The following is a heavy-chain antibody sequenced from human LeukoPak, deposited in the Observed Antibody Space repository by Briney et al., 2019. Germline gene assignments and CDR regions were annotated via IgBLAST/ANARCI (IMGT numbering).Heavy chain of an antibody. CDR1: GYTFTSYY. D-gene: IGHD3-3*01. CDR2: INHSDGST. Sequence: GASVKVSCKASGYTFTSYYMLWVQQAPGQGLAWMGIINHSDGSTSYAQKFQGRVTMTRDMSTSAGYMELSSLRSEDTAVYYCARQYYDFWSGYYTGWYYFDYWGQGTLVTVSS. CDR3: ARQYYDFWSGYYTGWYYFDY. V-gene: IGHV1-46*01. J-gene: IGHJ4*02.